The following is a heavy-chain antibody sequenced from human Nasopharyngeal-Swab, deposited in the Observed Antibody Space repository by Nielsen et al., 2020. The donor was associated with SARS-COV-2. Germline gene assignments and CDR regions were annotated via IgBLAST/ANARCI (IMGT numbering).Heavy chain of an antibody. CDR1: GFTFSNAW. J-gene: IGHJ4*02. Sequence: GESLKISCAASGFTFSNAWMSWVRQAPGKGLEWVGRIKSKTDGGTTDYAAPVKGRFTISRDDSKNTLYLQMNSLKAEDTAVYYCAKDDSRVLRFLERFDYWGQGTLVTVSS. CDR3: AKDDSRVLRFLERFDY. V-gene: IGHV3-15*01. CDR2: IKSKTDGGTT. D-gene: IGHD3-3*01.